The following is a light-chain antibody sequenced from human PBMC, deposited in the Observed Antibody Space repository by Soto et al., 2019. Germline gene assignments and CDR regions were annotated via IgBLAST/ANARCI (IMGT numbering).Light chain of an antibody. CDR2: QDS. J-gene: IGLJ2*01. Sequence: SYELTQPPSVSVSPGQTASITCSGDKLGDKYACWYQQKPGQSPVLVIYQDSKRPSGIPERFSGSNSGNTATLTIIGTQAMDEADYYYQACDSSPVVFGGGTKLTVL. CDR3: QACDSSPVV. V-gene: IGLV3-1*01. CDR1: KLGDKY.